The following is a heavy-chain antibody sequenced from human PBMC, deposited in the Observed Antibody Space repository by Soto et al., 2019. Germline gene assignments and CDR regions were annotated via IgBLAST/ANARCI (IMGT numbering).Heavy chain of an antibody. J-gene: IGHJ4*02. CDR3: ARVTVATRNFDY. V-gene: IGHV4-31*03. CDR2: IYYSGST. D-gene: IGHD5-12*01. Sequence: SETLSLTCTVSGGSISSGGYYWIWIRQHPGKGLEWIGYIYYSGSTYYNPSLKSRVTISVDTSKNQFSLKLSSVTAADTAVYYCARVTVATRNFDYWGQGTLVTVSS. CDR1: GGSISSGGYY.